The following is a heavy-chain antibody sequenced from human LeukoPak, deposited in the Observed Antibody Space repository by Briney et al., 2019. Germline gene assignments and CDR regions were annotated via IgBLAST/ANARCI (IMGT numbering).Heavy chain of an antibody. CDR3: AKHEGAGSRYYYSMDV. CDR1: GLTFSTFA. V-gene: IGHV3-23*01. CDR2: ISGSGGGT. J-gene: IGHJ6*03. Sequence: GGSLRLSCAASGLTFSTFAMGWVRQAPGKGLEWVSTISGSGGGTYYADSVKGRFSNSRDNSKNTLYLQMNSLRAEDTAVYYCAKHEGAGSRYYYSMDVWGKGATVTVSS. D-gene: IGHD4/OR15-4a*01.